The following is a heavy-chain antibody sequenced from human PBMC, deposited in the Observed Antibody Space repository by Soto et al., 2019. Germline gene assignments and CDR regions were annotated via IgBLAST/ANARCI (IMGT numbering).Heavy chain of an antibody. CDR2: ISYDGSNK. CDR1: GFTFSSYA. D-gene: IGHD1-20*01. CDR3: GRGSRYNWTRSHAFDI. Sequence: QVQLVESGGGVVQPGRSLRLSCAASGFTFSSYAMHWVRQAPGKGLEWVAVISYDGSNKYYADSVKGRFTISRDNSKNTLYLQMNSLRAEDTAVYYCGRGSRYNWTRSHAFDIWSQGTMVTVSS. J-gene: IGHJ3*02. V-gene: IGHV3-30-3*01.